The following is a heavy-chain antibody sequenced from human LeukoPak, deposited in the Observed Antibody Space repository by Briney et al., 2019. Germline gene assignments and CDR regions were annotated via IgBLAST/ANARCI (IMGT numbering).Heavy chain of an antibody. CDR2: ISWDGGST. D-gene: IGHD3-3*01. CDR1: GFTFDDYA. CDR3: AKGPLRFLEWLEQYWYFDL. J-gene: IGHJ2*01. Sequence: PGGSLRLSCAASGFTFDDYAMHWVRQAPGKGLEWVSLISWDGGSTYYADSVKGRFTISRDNSKNSLYLQMNSLRAEDTALYYCAKGPLRFLEWLEQYWYFDLWGRGTLVTVSS. V-gene: IGHV3-43D*04.